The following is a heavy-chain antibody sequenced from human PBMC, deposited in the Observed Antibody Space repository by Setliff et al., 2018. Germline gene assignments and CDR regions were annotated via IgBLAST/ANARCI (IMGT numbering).Heavy chain of an antibody. CDR2: IYPGESET. CDR3: ARDSNYEGAYDY. V-gene: IGHV5-51*01. Sequence: PGESLKISCRGSGYTFSDYWIGWVRQMPGKGLEWMGIIYPGESETRYSPSFQGQVTFSGDKSIRTACLQWSSLKASGTATYYCARDSNYEGAYDYWGQGTLVTVSS. D-gene: IGHD4-4*01. CDR1: GYTFSDYW. J-gene: IGHJ4*02.